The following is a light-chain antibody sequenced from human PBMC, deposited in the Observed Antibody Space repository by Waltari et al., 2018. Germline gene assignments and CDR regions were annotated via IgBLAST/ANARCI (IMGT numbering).Light chain of an antibody. J-gene: IGKJ2*01. V-gene: IGKV1-5*03. CDR1: ETVLTW. Sequence: DIQMTQSPSTLSASVGDSVTITCRASETVLTWLAWYQQKPGKAPKLLIYKASSLESGVPSRFSGSAAGTEFTLTISSLQPDESATYYCLQYHSYSKFGQGTKLEIK. CDR3: LQYHSYSK. CDR2: KAS.